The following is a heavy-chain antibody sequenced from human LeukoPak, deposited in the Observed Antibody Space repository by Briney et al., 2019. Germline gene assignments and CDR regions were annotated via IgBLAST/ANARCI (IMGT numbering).Heavy chain of an antibody. J-gene: IGHJ4*02. Sequence: SETLSLTCTVSGGSISSYYWSWIRQPPGKGLEWIGYIYYSGSTNYNPSLKSRVTISVDTSKNQFSLKLSSVTAADTAVYHCARGNIAALDYWGQGTLVTVSS. CDR1: GGSISSYY. CDR2: IYYSGST. CDR3: ARGNIAALDY. V-gene: IGHV4-59*01. D-gene: IGHD6-6*01.